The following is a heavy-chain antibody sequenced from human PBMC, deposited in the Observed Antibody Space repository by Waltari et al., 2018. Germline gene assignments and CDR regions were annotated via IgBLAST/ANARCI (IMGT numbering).Heavy chain of an antibody. CDR3: ARDSGKYLDP. CDR2: IFYSGSP. CDR1: GGSISAYH. D-gene: IGHD6-25*01. J-gene: IGHJ5*02. V-gene: IGHV4-59*01. Sequence: QVQLQESGPGLVKTSETLSLTCIVSGGSISAYHWSWIRQPPGKGLEWIGQIFYSGSPNYNPSLKSRVTITIDMPKHQFSLKRSSVAAADTAVYYCARDSGKYLDPWGQGTRVTVSS.